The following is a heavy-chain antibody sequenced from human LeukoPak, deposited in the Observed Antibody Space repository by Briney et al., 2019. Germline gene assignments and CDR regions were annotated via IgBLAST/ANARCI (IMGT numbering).Heavy chain of an antibody. V-gene: IGHV4-39*01. CDR3: ATTSAVWGSYRYLFDY. Sequence: SETLSLTCTVSGGSISSSSYYWGWIRQPPGKGLEWIGSIYYSGSTYYNPSLKSRVTISVDTSKNQFSLKLSSVTAADTAVYYCATTSAVWGSYRYLFDYWGQGTLVTVSS. CDR2: IYYSGST. CDR1: GGSISSSSYY. D-gene: IGHD3-16*02. J-gene: IGHJ4*02.